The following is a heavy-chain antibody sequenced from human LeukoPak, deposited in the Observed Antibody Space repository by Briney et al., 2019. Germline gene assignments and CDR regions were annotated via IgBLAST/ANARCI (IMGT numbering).Heavy chain of an antibody. J-gene: IGHJ5*02. CDR2: IYSSGST. CDR3: ARGYGSGSNWFDP. CDR1: GGSISTYY. Sequence: SQTLSLTCTVSGGSISTYYWSWIRQPAGKDLEWIGHIYSSGSTNYNPSLKSRVTMSVDTSKNQLSLKLNSVTAADTAVYYCARGYGSGSNWFDPWGQGTLVIVSS. V-gene: IGHV4-4*07. D-gene: IGHD3-10*01.